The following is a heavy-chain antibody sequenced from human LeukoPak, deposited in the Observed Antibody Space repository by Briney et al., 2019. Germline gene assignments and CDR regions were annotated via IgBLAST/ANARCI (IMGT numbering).Heavy chain of an antibody. V-gene: IGHV4-4*07. Sequence: PSETLSLTCSVSGGSVKSYYWSWLRQSAGKGLEWIGRINAVGSSAFNPSLRRRVSTSVDTSKNQVSLNVTSVTAADTAVYHCAREVIRDFWSGYYTHFDKWGPGTLVTVSS. CDR1: GGSVKSYY. CDR2: INAVGSS. CDR3: AREVIRDFWSGYYTHFDK. D-gene: IGHD3-3*01. J-gene: IGHJ4*02.